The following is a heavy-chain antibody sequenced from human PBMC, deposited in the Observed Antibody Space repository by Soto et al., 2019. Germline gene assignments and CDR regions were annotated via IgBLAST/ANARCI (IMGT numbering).Heavy chain of an antibody. CDR3: ARVRSSGWCDN. Sequence: QVQLVQSGAEVKKPGASVKVSCKASGYTFNTYAFTWVRQAPGQGLEWMGWISAYNGNTNYAQKLQGRVTMTTDTSTSTAYMELSSLRSDDTDVYYCARVRSSGWCDNWGQGTLVTVSS. CDR2: ISAYNGNT. J-gene: IGHJ5*02. D-gene: IGHD2-15*01. V-gene: IGHV1-18*01. CDR1: GYTFNTYA.